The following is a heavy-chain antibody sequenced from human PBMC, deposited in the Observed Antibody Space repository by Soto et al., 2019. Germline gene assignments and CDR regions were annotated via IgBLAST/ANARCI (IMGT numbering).Heavy chain of an antibody. CDR3: ARVDILTVDGWMDV. J-gene: IGHJ6*02. Sequence: SQTLSLTCPVSGDYIRSGNPHWSCLRPAPWNGLEWLGSSHSIWGTGNSPSLKSRVTISVDTSKNQISLKLNSVTAAATAVYYCARVDILTVDGWMDVWAQGTTVS. V-gene: IGHV4-30-4*01. CDR2: SHSIWGT. CDR1: GDYIRSGNPH. D-gene: IGHD3-9*01.